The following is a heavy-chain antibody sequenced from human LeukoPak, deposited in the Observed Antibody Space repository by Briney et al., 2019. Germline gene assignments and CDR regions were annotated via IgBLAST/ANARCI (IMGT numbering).Heavy chain of an antibody. CDR1: GLTYG. J-gene: IGHJ4*02. D-gene: IGHD5-24*01. CDR3: ATDFWLYNSHAT. V-gene: IGHV3-30*02. Sequence: PGGSLRLSCAPSGLTYGIHWVRQAPGKGLEWVSFVQNNGNDKYYADSVKGRFSVSRDSSKSTVYLQMNSLRVEDTAVYYCATDFWLYNSHATWGQGTLVTVSS. CDR2: VQNNGNDK.